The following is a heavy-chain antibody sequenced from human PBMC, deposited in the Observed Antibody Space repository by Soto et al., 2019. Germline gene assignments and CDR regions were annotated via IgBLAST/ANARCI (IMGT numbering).Heavy chain of an antibody. Sequence: EVQLLESGGGLVQPGGSLRLSCAASGFTFSSYAMSWVRQAPGKGLEWVSAISGSGGSTYYADSVKGRFTISSDNSKNTLYLQMNRLTAEDTAVYYSAKDTGGYWRGIAATGGGLQNFNWCAPWGQGTLVTVSS. CDR2: ISGSGGST. J-gene: IGHJ5*02. CDR3: AKDTGGYWRGIAATGGGLQNFNWCAP. D-gene: IGHD6-25*01. V-gene: IGHV3-23*01. CDR1: GFTFSSYA.